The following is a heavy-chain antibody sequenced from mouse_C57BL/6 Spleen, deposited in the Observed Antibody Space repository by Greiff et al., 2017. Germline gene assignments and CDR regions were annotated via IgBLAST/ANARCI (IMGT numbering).Heavy chain of an antibody. J-gene: IGHJ4*01. CDR3: TAHYYGSSFYAMDY. D-gene: IGHD1-1*01. V-gene: IGHV6-3*01. CDR1: GFTFSNYW. CDR2: IRLKSDNYAT. Sequence: EVKLVESGGGLVQPGGSMKLSCVASGFTFSNYWMNWVRQSPEKGLEWVAQIRLKSDNYATHYAESVKGRFTISRDDSKSSVYLQINNLRAEDTGIYYCTAHYYGSSFYAMDYWGQGTSVTVSS.